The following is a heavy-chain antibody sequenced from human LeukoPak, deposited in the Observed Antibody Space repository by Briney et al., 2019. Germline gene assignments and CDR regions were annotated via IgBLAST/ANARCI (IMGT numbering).Heavy chain of an antibody. V-gene: IGHV3-7*01. Sequence: GGSLTLSCAASGFSFSNYCMSWVRQAPGKGLEWVANIKQDGSEKYYVDSVKGRFTISRDNAKNSLYLQMNSQRAEDTALYYCARAGHYDTTWYQWGQGTLVTVSS. CDR2: IKQDGSEK. D-gene: IGHD3-22*01. CDR3: ARAGHYDTTWYQ. J-gene: IGHJ4*02. CDR1: GFSFSNYC.